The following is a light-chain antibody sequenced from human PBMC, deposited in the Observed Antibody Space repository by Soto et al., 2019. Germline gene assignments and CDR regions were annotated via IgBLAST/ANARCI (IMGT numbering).Light chain of an antibody. Sequence: QSALTQPPSASGSPGQSVTISCTGTSSDVGGYNYVSWYQQHPGKAPKLMIYEVSKRPSGVPDRFSGSKSGNTASLTVSGLQAEDEADYYCSSLRAVFGGGTQLTVL. J-gene: IGLJ7*01. CDR2: EVS. CDR3: SSLRAV. CDR1: SSDVGGYNY. V-gene: IGLV2-8*01.